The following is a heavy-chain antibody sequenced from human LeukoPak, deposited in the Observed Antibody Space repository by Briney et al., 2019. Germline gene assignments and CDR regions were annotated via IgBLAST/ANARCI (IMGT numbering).Heavy chain of an antibody. D-gene: IGHD4-17*01. CDR1: GFTFSSYW. J-gene: IGHJ4*02. Sequence: GGTLRLSCAASGFTFSSYWMSWVRHAPGQGLGLVAIVKHDGSEKHYVQSVKGRFTISRDNAKDPLYLQLNSLSAEDTALFYCARYGDDDTPWLNWGQGTLVTVSS. CDR3: ARYGDDDTPWLN. V-gene: IGHV3-7*04. CDR2: VKHDGSEK.